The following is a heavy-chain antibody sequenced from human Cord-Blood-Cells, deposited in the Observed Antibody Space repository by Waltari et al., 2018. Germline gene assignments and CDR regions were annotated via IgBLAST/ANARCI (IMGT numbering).Heavy chain of an antibody. D-gene: IGHD3-10*01. CDR1: GYTFTSYD. Sequence: QVQLVQSGAEVKKPGASVKVSCKASGYTFTSYDINWVRQVTGQGLEWMGWMNPNSGNTGYAQKFQGRVTMTRNTAISTAYMELSSLRSEDTAVYYCARGMYMVLSNGMDVWGQGTTVTVSS. CDR3: ARGMYMVLSNGMDV. V-gene: IGHV1-8*01. J-gene: IGHJ6*02. CDR2: MNPNSGNT.